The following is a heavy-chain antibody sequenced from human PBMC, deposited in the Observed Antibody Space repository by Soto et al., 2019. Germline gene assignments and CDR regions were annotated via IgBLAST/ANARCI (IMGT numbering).Heavy chain of an antibody. CDR2: IYYSGST. D-gene: IGHD2-15*01. J-gene: IGHJ6*02. V-gene: IGHV4-59*03. Sequence: SETLSLTCTVSGGSINSYFWNWIRQPPGKGLEWIGYIYYSGSTNYNPSLKSRVTMSVDTSKNQFSLKLTSVTAADTAVYYCARGGYCSGGSCPYGMDVWGQGTTVTVSS. CDR3: ARGGYCSGGSCPYGMDV. CDR1: GGSINSYF.